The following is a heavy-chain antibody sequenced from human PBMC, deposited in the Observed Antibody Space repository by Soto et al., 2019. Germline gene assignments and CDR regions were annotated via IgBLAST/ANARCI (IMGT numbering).Heavy chain of an antibody. J-gene: IGHJ6*02. D-gene: IGHD6-19*01. Sequence: GASVKVSCKASGYTFTSYAMHWVRQAPGQSLEWMGWINAGNGNTKYSQKSQGRVIIIRDTSASTAYMELGSLRSEDTAVYYCARDRGGSSGWPAGTYYYYYGMDVWGQGTTVTVSS. CDR1: GYTFTSYA. CDR2: INAGNGNT. V-gene: IGHV1-3*01. CDR3: ARDRGGSSGWPAGTYYYYYGMDV.